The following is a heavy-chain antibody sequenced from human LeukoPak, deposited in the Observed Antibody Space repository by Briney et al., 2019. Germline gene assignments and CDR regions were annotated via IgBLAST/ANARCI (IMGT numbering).Heavy chain of an antibody. J-gene: IGHJ6*03. D-gene: IGHD6-13*01. CDR3: AKTGYSSSWYYYYYYMDV. CDR2: IYYSGST. Sequence: PSETLSLTCTVSGGSISSSSYYWGWIRQPPGKGLEWIGSIYYSGSTYYNPSLKSRVTISVDTSKNQFSLKLSSVTAADTAVYYCAKTGYSSSWYYYYYYMDVWGKGTTVTISS. V-gene: IGHV4-39*01. CDR1: GGSISSSSYY.